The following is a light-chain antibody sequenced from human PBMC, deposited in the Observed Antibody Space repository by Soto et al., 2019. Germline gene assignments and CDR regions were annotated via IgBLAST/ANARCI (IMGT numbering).Light chain of an antibody. V-gene: IGKV3-15*01. CDR2: GAS. J-gene: IGKJ2*01. Sequence: EIVMTQSPATLSVSPGERATLSCRASQSVSSYLAWYQHKPGQAPRLLIYGASTRATGIPARFSGSGSGTEFTLTISSLQSEDFAVYYCQQYNYWPPYTFGQGTKLEIK. CDR3: QQYNYWPPYT. CDR1: QSVSSY.